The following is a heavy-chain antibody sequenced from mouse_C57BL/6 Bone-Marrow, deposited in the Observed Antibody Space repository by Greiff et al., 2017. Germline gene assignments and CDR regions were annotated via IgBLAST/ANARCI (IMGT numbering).Heavy chain of an antibody. V-gene: IGHV1-82*01. Sequence: VHLVESGPELVKPGASVKISCKASGYAFSSSWLNWVKQRPGKGLEWIGRIYPGDGDTNYNGKFKGKATLTADKSSSTAYMQLSSLTSEDSAVYFCARSRYYGSSHWYFEVWGTGTTVTVSS. CDR1: GYAFSSSW. D-gene: IGHD1-1*01. CDR3: ARSRYYGSSHWYFEV. J-gene: IGHJ1*03. CDR2: IYPGDGDT.